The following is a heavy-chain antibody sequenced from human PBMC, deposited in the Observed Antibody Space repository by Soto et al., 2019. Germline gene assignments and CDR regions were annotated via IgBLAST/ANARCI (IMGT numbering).Heavy chain of an antibody. V-gene: IGHV5-51*01. CDR1: GYNFSNYW. CDR2: IYLGDSDT. J-gene: IGHJ4*02. Sequence: PGESLKISCKGSGYNFSNYWIGWGRQKPGKGLEWMGIIYLGDSDTRYSPSFKGQVTISADKSISTAYLQWSSLWHSDTAMYYCATTTVAGIRGYFDDWGQGTLVTVSS. CDR3: ATTTVAGIRGYFDD. D-gene: IGHD6-19*01.